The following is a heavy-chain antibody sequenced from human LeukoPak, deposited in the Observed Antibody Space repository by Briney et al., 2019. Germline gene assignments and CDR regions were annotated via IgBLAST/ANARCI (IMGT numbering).Heavy chain of an antibody. D-gene: IGHD3-22*01. CDR1: GGSISSSNW. CDR3: AMTIADSSGYLFDY. CDR2: IYHSGST. Sequence: SETLSLTCAVSGGSISSSNWWSWVRQPPGKGLEWIGEIYHSGSTNYNPSLKSRVTISVDKSKNQFSQKLSSVTAADTAVYYCAMTIADSSGYLFDYWGQGTLVTVSS. J-gene: IGHJ4*02. V-gene: IGHV4-4*02.